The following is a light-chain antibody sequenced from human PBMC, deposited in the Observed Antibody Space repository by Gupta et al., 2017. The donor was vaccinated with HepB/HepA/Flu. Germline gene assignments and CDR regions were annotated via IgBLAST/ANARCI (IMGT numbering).Light chain of an antibody. CDR1: QSVSSSF. Sequence: EIVLTQSPGTLPLSPGERATLSCRASQSVSSSFLAWYQQKPGQAPRLLIHGASTRATGIPDRFSGSGSGTDFTLTISRLEPEDFAVYYCQQYGSSPRITFGQGTRLEIK. CDR2: GAS. J-gene: IGKJ5*01. CDR3: QQYGSSPRIT. V-gene: IGKV3-20*01.